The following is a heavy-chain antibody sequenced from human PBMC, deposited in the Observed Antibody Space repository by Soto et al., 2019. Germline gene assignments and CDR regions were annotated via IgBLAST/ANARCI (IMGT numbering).Heavy chain of an antibody. Sequence: QVQLVQSGAEVKKTGSSVKVSCKTSGGTFSTFGISWVRQAPGQGLEWMGGIIPFFGTAEYSQKFEDRITITADESTSTVYMDLRSLPSEDTAIYYCARTASMDDGDKYYYDFWGHGALVTVSS. D-gene: IGHD4-17*01. V-gene: IGHV1-69*01. CDR3: ARTASMDDGDKYYYDF. CDR1: GGTFSTFG. J-gene: IGHJ4*01. CDR2: IIPFFGTA.